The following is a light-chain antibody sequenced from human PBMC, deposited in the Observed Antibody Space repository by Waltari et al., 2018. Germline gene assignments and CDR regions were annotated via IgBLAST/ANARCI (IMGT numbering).Light chain of an antibody. J-gene: IGLJ2*01. CDR2: EGS. CDR1: SSDVGGYNL. CDR3: CSYAGSSTLV. Sequence: SALTQPASVSGPPGQSITLSCAGTSSDVGGYNLASWYQQHIGQAPKLMIYEGSKRPSGLSNRFSGSKSGNTASLTISGLQAEDEADYYCCSYAGSSTLVFGGGTKLTVL. V-gene: IGLV2-23*01.